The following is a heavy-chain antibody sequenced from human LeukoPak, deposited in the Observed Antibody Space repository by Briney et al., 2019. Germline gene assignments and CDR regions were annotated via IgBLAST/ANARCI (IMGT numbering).Heavy chain of an antibody. J-gene: IGHJ3*02. Sequence: PGGSLRLSCAASGFTFSSYAMSWVRQAPGKGLEWVSAISGSGGSTYYADSVRGRFTISRDNSKSTLYLQMNSLRAEDTAVYYCVKAVSLVVVAATRAFEIWGQGTMVTVSS. CDR3: VKAVSLVVVAATRAFEI. CDR2: ISGSGGST. V-gene: IGHV3-23*01. CDR1: GFTFSSYA. D-gene: IGHD2-15*01.